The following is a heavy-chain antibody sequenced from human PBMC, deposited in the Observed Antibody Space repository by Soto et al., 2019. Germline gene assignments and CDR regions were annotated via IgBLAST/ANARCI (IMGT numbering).Heavy chain of an antibody. D-gene: IGHD3-22*01. J-gene: IGHJ4*02. V-gene: IGHV3-23*01. Sequence: GGSLRLSCAASGFTFSSYAMSWVRQAPGKGLEWVSAISGSGGSTYYADSVKGRFTISRDNSKNTLYLQMNSLRAEDTAVYYCAKDRNVGDSSGYFYFVVANFDYWGQGTLVTVSS. CDR1: GFTFSSYA. CDR2: ISGSGGST. CDR3: AKDRNVGDSSGYFYFVVANFDY.